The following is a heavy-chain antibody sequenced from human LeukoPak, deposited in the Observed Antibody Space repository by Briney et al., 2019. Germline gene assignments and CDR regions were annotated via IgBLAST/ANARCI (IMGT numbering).Heavy chain of an antibody. V-gene: IGHV1-2*02. Sequence: GASVKLCCNASGYTVTGYYMHWVRQAPGQGLEWMGWINPNSGGTNYAQKFQGRVTMTRDTSISTAYMELSRLRSDDTAVYYCARAPAKFVVVPGGLDYWGQGTLVTVSS. J-gene: IGHJ4*02. CDR3: ARAPAKFVVVPGGLDY. CDR2: INPNSGGT. CDR1: GYTVTGYY. D-gene: IGHD2-2*01.